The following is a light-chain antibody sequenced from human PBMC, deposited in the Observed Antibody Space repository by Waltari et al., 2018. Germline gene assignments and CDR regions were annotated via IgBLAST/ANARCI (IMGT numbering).Light chain of an antibody. J-gene: IGLJ3*02. CDR2: ADN. CDR1: GGSFATHY. Sequence: FILTQSHSVSESPGRTVTISCSGSGGSFATHYVQRYQQRPDSAPTTVIYADNQRPSAVPDRFSGSVDSSSNSASLTISGLQTEDEADYYCQSYEGDRSWVFGGGTKLTVL. V-gene: IGLV6-57*02. CDR3: QSYEGDRSWV.